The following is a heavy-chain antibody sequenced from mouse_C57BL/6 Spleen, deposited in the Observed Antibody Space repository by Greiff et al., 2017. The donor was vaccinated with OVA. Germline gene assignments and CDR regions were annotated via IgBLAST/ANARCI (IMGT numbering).Heavy chain of an antibody. CDR2: IYPGDGDT. CDR1: GYAFSSSW. J-gene: IGHJ3*01. V-gene: IGHV1-82*01. D-gene: IGHD4-1*01. Sequence: VQLQQSGPELVKPGASVKISCKASGYAFSSSWMNWVKQRPGKGLEWIGRIYPGDGDTNYNGKFKGKATLTADKSSSTAYMQLSSLTSEDSAVYFCARSGWDRFAYWGQGTLVTVSA. CDR3: ARSGWDRFAY.